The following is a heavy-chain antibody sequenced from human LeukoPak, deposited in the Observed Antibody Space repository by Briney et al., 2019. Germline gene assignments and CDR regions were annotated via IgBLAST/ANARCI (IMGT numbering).Heavy chain of an antibody. V-gene: IGHV1-2*02. D-gene: IGHD3-22*01. J-gene: IGHJ4*02. CDR1: GYTFTGYY. CDR3: ARDRDYDSSFDY. Sequence: APVKVSCKASGYTFTGYYMHWVRQAPGQGLEWMGWINPNSGGTNYAQKFQGRVTMTRDTSISTAYMELSRLRSDDTAVYYCARDRDYDSSFDYWGQGTLVTVSS. CDR2: INPNSGGT.